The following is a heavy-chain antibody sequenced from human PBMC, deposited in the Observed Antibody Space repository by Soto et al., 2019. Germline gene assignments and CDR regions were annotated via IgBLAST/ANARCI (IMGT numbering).Heavy chain of an antibody. CDR3: ARDGTRVRGVIIRPYYGMDV. J-gene: IGHJ6*02. V-gene: IGHV1-69*13. D-gene: IGHD3-10*01. CDR2: IIPIFGTA. Sequence: ASVKVSCKASGGTFSSYAISWVRQAPGQGLEWMGGIIPIFGTANYAQKFQGRVTITADESTSTAYMELSSLRSEDTAVYYCARDGTRVRGVIIRPYYGMDVWGQGTTVTVSS. CDR1: GGTFSSYA.